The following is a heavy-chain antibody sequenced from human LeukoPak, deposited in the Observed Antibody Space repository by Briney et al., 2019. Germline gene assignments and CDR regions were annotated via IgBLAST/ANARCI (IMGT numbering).Heavy chain of an antibody. J-gene: IGHJ4*02. CDR2: IRSKAYGGTT. CDR3: TRDSRGYYENDY. CDR1: GFTFSSHW. Sequence: GGSLRLSCAASGFTFSSHWMHWVRQAPGKGLEWVGFIRSKAYGGTTEYAASVKGRFTISRDDSKSIAYLQMNSLKTEDTAVYYCTRDSRGYYENDYWGQGTLVTVSS. D-gene: IGHD3-22*01. V-gene: IGHV3-49*04.